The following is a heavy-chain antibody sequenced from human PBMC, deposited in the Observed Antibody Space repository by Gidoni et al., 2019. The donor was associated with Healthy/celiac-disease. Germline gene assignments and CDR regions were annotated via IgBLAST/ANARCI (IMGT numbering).Heavy chain of an antibody. V-gene: IGHV3-30*18. CDR1: VFTFSSYG. Sequence: QVQLVESGGGVVQPGRSLRLSCAASVFTFSSYGTHWVRQAPGKGLEWLAVISYDGSNKYYADSVKGRFTISRDNSKNTLYLQMNSLRAEETAVYYCAKDRCSSTSCYTDYYYYGMDVWGQGTTVTVSS. J-gene: IGHJ6*02. CDR3: AKDRCSSTSCYTDYYYYGMDV. D-gene: IGHD2-2*02. CDR2: ISYDGSNK.